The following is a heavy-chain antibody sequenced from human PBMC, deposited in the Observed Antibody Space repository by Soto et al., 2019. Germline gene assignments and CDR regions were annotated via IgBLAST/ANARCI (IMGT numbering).Heavy chain of an antibody. D-gene: IGHD3-3*01. CDR3: ARDGSGYDFWSGPYFFDY. V-gene: IGHV4-59*01. Sequence: SETQSLTYTVSGGSISTYYWSWIRQPPGKGLEWIGYIYYNGRTNYNPSLESRVTISLDTSKSQFSLKLSSVSAADTAVYYCARDGSGYDFWSGPYFFDYWGPGTLVTVSS. CDR2: IYYNGRT. J-gene: IGHJ4*02. CDR1: GGSISTYY.